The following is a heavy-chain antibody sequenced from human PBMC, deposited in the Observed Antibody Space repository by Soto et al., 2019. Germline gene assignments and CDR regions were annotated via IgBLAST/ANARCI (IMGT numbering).Heavy chain of an antibody. CDR3: AKHQVRVVVAAAFDY. D-gene: IGHD2-15*01. CDR1: GFTFSSYG. Sequence: GGSLRISCAASGFTFSSYGMHWVRQAPGKGLEWVAVISYDGSNKYYADSVKGRFTISRDNSKNTLYLQMNSLRAEDTAVYYCAKHQVRVVVAAAFDYWGQGTLVTVSS. CDR2: ISYDGSNK. J-gene: IGHJ4*02. V-gene: IGHV3-30*18.